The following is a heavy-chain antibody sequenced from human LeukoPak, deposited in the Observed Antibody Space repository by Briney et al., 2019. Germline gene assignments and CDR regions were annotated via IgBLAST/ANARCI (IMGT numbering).Heavy chain of an antibody. CDR3: ARWLCSGGSCSSFDY. V-gene: IGHV3-23*01. CDR1: GFSFSSYL. D-gene: IGHD2-15*01. CDR2: ISGNGGGT. Sequence: PGGSLRLSCAASGFSFSSYLMSWVRQAPGKGLEWVSTISGNGGGTYYADSVKGRFTISRDNSKNTLYLQMNSLRAEDRALYYCARWLCSGGSCSSFDYWGQGTLVTVSS. J-gene: IGHJ4*02.